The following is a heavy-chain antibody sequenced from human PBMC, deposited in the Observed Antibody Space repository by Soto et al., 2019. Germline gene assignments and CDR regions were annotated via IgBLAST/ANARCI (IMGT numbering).Heavy chain of an antibody. J-gene: IGHJ6*02. CDR1: GFTFSSFW. CDR3: ARDPLIGNTDYGLDV. CDR2: INNDGSST. Sequence: GGSLRLSCAASGFTFSSFWMHWVRQAPGKGLVWVSRINNDGSSTAYADSVKGRFTISRDNAKSTLYLQVTSLRAEDTAVYYCARDPLIGNTDYGLDVWGQGTTVTVSS. D-gene: IGHD2-21*01. V-gene: IGHV3-74*01.